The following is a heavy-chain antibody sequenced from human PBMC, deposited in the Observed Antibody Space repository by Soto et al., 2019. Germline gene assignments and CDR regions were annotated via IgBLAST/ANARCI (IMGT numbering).Heavy chain of an antibody. J-gene: IGHJ5*02. V-gene: IGHV3-30-3*01. D-gene: IGHD6-13*01. CDR2: ISYDGSNK. Sequence: QVQLVESGGGVVQPGRSLRLSCAASGFTFSSYAMHWVRQAPGKGLEWVAVISYDGSNKYYADSVKGRFTISRDNSKNTLYLQMNSLRAEDTAVYYCARAVSAAGFDWFDPWSQGTLVTVSS. CDR1: GFTFSSYA. CDR3: ARAVSAAGFDWFDP.